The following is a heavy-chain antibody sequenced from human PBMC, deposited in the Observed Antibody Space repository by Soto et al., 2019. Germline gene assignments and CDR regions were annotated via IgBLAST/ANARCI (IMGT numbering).Heavy chain of an antibody. D-gene: IGHD4-4*01. Sequence: GESLKISCAASGFTFSSYSMNWVRQAPGKGLEWVSYISSSSSTIYYADSVKGRFTISRDNAKNSLYLQMNSLRAEDTAVYYCAREGYSTDFDYWGQGTLVTVSS. CDR2: ISSSSSTI. J-gene: IGHJ4*02. CDR1: GFTFSSYS. CDR3: AREGYSTDFDY. V-gene: IGHV3-48*01.